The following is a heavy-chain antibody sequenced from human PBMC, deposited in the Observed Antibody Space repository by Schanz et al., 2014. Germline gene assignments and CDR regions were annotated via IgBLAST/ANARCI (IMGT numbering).Heavy chain of an antibody. CDR3: ARDEGKDGYNLAFDV. CDR2: ILYDGSKT. D-gene: IGHD5-12*01. Sequence: QVQLVESGGGVVQPGRSLRLSCAASGFSFSTSAMHWVRQAPGKGLEWVAVILYDGSKTYYADSVKGRFTISRDNSKNMVCLQMNSLRVEDTAIYYCARDEGKDGYNLAFDVWGQGTLVTVSS. CDR1: GFSFSTSA. V-gene: IGHV3-33*08. J-gene: IGHJ3*01.